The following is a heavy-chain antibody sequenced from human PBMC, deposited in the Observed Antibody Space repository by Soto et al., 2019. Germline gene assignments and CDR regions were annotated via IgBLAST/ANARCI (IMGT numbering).Heavy chain of an antibody. V-gene: IGHV3-23*01. CDR3: AKENGYSSSWFEFDY. D-gene: IGHD6-13*01. Sequence: EVQLLESGGGLVQPGGSLRLSCAASGFTFSSYAMSWVRQAPGKGLEWVSAISGSGGSTYYADSVKGRFTISRDNSKNSLYLQMNRLRAEDTAVYYCAKENGYSSSWFEFDYWGQGTLVTVSS. CDR2: ISGSGGST. CDR1: GFTFSSYA. J-gene: IGHJ4*02.